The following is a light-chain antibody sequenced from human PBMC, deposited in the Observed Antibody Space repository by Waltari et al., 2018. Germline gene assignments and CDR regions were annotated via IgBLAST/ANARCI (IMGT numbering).Light chain of an antibody. CDR2: NAS. J-gene: IGKJ2*01. CDR3: EQYHSYPYT. CDR1: QRISSW. V-gene: IGKV1-5*03. Sequence: DIQLTQSPSSLSASVGARVTITCRASQRISSWLAWYQQKPGQAPKLLIYNASSLESGIPSRFSGSGSGTEFALTISSLEPDDFATYYCEQYHSYPYTFGQGTKLEIK.